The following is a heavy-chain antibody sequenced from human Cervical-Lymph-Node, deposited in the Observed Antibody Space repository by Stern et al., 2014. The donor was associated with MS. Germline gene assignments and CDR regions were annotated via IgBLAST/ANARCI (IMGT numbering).Heavy chain of an antibody. CDR3: ARGYGGSYSRFDY. J-gene: IGHJ4*02. D-gene: IGHD1-26*01. Sequence: DQLVESGAEVKKPGSSVKVSCKASGGTFSSYTISWVRQAPGQGLERMGRIIPILGIANYAQKFQGRVTITADKSTSTAYMELSSLRSEDTAVYYCARGYGGSYSRFDYWGQGTLVTVSS. V-gene: IGHV1-69*04. CDR1: GGTFSSYT. CDR2: IIPILGIA.